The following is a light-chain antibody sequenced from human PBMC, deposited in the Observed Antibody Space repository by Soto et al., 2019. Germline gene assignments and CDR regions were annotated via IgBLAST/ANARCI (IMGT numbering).Light chain of an antibody. V-gene: IGKV1-5*03. J-gene: IGKJ4*01. CDR2: KAS. CDR1: QSINNW. CDR3: QQYDSYPFT. Sequence: DLQMTQSPSTLSASVGDRVTITCRASQSINNWLAWYQQKPGKAPKLLISKASNLKSGVTSRFSGTGSGTEFTLTITSLQPDDCPSDYCQQYDSYPFTFGGGTKVEI.